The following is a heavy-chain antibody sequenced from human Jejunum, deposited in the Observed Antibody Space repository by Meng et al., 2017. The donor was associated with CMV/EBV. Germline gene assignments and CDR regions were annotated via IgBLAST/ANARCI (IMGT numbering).Heavy chain of an antibody. CDR1: GGSISGYF. V-gene: IGHV4-59*01. CDR2: IYYTGGT. CDR3: ARVRGGFDP. Sequence: LTCTVSGGSISGYFWSWIRHPPGKGLEWVGYIYYTGGTNYNPSLESRATISLDRTKSQFSLKLTSVTPADTAVYYCARVRGGFDPWVQGIRVTVSS. J-gene: IGHJ5*02. D-gene: IGHD2-15*01.